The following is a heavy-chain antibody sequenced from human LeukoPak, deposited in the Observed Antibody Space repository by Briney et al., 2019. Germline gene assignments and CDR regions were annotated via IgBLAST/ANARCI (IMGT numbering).Heavy chain of an antibody. Sequence: GSLRLSCAASGFTFSSYEMNWVRQPPGKGLEWIGSIYYSGSTYYNPSLKSRVTISVDTSKNQFSLKLSSVTAADTAVYYCARHRSMITFGGVIVIPTFYFDYWGQGTLVTVSS. V-gene: IGHV4-39*01. CDR1: GFTFSSYE. CDR3: ARHRSMITFGGVIVIPTFYFDY. CDR2: IYYSGST. D-gene: IGHD3-16*02. J-gene: IGHJ4*02.